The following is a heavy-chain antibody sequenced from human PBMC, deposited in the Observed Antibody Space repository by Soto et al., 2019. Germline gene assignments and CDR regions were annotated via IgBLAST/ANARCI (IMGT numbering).Heavy chain of an antibody. D-gene: IGHD3-10*01. CDR3: ARGRRETGYYGSGSYYNHELSY. V-gene: IGHV1-69*02. J-gene: IGHJ4*02. Sequence: SVKVSCKASGGTFSSYTISWVRQAPGQGLEWMGRIIPILGIANYAQKFQGRVTITADKSTSTAYMELSSLRSEDTAVYYCARGRRETGYYGSGSYYNHELSYWGQGTLVTVSS. CDR2: IIPILGIA. CDR1: GGTFSSYT.